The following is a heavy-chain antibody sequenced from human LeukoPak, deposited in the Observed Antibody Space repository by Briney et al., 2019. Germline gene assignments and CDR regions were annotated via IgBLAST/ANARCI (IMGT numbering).Heavy chain of an antibody. Sequence: SVKVSCKASGGTFSSYAISWVRQAPGQGLEWMGRIIPIFGTANYAQKFQGRVTITTDESTSTAYMELSSLRSEDTAVYYCARDPETYYYGSGISFDYWGQGTLVTVPS. CDR1: GGTFSSYA. CDR2: IIPIFGTA. D-gene: IGHD3-10*01. V-gene: IGHV1-69*05. CDR3: ARDPETYYYGSGISFDY. J-gene: IGHJ4*02.